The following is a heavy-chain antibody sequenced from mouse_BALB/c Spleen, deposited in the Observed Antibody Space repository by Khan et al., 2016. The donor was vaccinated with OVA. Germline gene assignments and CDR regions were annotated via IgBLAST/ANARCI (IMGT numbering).Heavy chain of an antibody. V-gene: IGHV1-9*01. Sequence: VQLQESGAELMKPGASVKISCKATGYTFSNYWIEWVKQKPGHGLEWIGEILPGNGSITYNEKFKDKATFTADTSSNIAYMQLSSLTSEDSAVYYCARYGNYWYFDVWGAGTTVTVSS. J-gene: IGHJ1*01. CDR3: ARYGNYWYFDV. CDR2: ILPGNGSI. D-gene: IGHD2-1*01. CDR1: GYTFSNYW.